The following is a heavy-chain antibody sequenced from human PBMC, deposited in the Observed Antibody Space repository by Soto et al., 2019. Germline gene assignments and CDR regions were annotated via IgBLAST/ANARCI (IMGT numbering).Heavy chain of an antibody. CDR1: GYTFTGYY. CDR2: INPNSGGT. CDR3: ARDSYCSGGSCSAGPTYYYYGMDV. D-gene: IGHD2-15*01. Sequence: ASVKVSCKASGYTFTGYYMHWVRQAPGQGLEWMGWINPNSGGTNYAQKFQGWVTMTRDTSISTAYMELRRLRSDDTAVYYCARDSYCSGGSCSAGPTYYYYGMDVWGQGXTVTVYS. V-gene: IGHV1-2*04. J-gene: IGHJ6*02.